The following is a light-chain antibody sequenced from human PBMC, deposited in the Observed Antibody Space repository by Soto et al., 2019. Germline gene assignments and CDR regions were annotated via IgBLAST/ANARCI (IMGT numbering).Light chain of an antibody. CDR1: QSVSSSY. V-gene: IGKV3-20*01. CDR2: GAS. CDR3: QQHGSSPLT. Sequence: EIVLTQSPGTLSLSPGERATLSCRASQSVSSSYLAGYQQKPGQAPRLLIYGASSRATGIPDRFSGSGSGTDFTLTISRLEPEDFAVYYCQQHGSSPLTFGGGPKVEIK. J-gene: IGKJ4*01.